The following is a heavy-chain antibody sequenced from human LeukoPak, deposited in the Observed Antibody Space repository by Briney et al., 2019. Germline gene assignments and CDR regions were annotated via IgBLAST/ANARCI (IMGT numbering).Heavy chain of an antibody. CDR2: IYSSGRT. CDR3: AREGTAGTNLNWFDP. Sequence: SETLSLTCTVSRGSISSYYWSWIRQPAGKGLEWIGRIYSSGRTNYNPSLKSRVTMSVDTSKNQFSLKLSSVTAADTAVYYCAREGTAGTNLNWFDPWGQGTLVTVSS. CDR1: RGSISSYY. J-gene: IGHJ5*02. D-gene: IGHD1-1*01. V-gene: IGHV4-4*07.